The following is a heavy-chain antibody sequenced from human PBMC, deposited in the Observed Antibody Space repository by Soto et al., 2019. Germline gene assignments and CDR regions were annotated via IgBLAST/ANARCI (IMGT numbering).Heavy chain of an antibody. V-gene: IGHV4-39*01. CDR1: GGSISSSSYY. J-gene: IGHJ6*02. CDR2: IYYSGST. CDR3: ARLPMDTIFGVVIDYYYYGMDV. D-gene: IGHD3-3*01. Sequence: SETLSLTCTVSGGSISSSSYYWGGIRQPPGKGLEWIGSIYYSGSTYYNPSLKSRVTISVDTSKNQFSLKLSSVTAADTAVYYCARLPMDTIFGVVIDYYYYGMDVWGQGTTVTVSS.